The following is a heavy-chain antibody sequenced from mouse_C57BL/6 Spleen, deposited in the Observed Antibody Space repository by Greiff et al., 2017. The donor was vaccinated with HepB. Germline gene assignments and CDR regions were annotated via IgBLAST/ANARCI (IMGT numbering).Heavy chain of an antibody. V-gene: IGHV3-6*01. J-gene: IGHJ2*01. Sequence: EVQLQESGPGLVKPSQSLSLTCSVTGYSITSGYYWNWIRQFPGNKLEWMGYISYDGSNNYNPSLKNRISITRDTSKNQFFLKLNSVTTEDTATYYCARDRDYYGTSFDDWGQGTTLTVSS. CDR3: ARDRDYYGTSFDD. D-gene: IGHD1-1*01. CDR2: ISYDGSN. CDR1: GYSITSGYY.